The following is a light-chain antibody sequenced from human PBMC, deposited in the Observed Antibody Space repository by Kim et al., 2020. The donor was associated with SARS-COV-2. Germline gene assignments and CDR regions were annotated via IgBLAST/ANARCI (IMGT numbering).Light chain of an antibody. V-gene: IGLV3-1*01. J-gene: IGLJ3*02. CDR2: QDS. CDR1: KLRDKP. Sequence: GSPALTARITSSGAKLRDKPPSLYQPAPGQATIIVIDQDSKETSAICEQFSGSNSRNTATLTISETQAVDDADYYCQAWGSSTWVFGGGTQLTVL. CDR3: QAWGSSTWV.